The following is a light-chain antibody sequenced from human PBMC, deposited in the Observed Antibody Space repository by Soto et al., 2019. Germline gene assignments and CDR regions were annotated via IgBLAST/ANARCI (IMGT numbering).Light chain of an antibody. Sequence: QSVLTQPASVSGSPGQSLTISCSGTTNDIGGYNYVSWYQHHPGKVPKVIIYEVRNRPSGVSNRFSGSKSGNTASLTISGLQAEDEADYYCGSYTISATIVVGGGTKLTVL. CDR3: GSYTISATIV. J-gene: IGLJ3*02. V-gene: IGLV2-14*01. CDR1: TNDIGGYNY. CDR2: EVR.